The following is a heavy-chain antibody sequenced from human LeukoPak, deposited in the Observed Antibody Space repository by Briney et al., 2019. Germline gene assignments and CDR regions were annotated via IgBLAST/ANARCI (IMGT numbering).Heavy chain of an antibody. D-gene: IGHD3-9*01. J-gene: IGHJ5*02. CDR3: AKGKAYDNLDWFDP. Sequence: PGGSLRLSCAASGFTFSSFAVTWVRQAPGKGLEWVSSIIGTGGSTFYADSVKGRFTISRDNSKNTLYLQMNSLRDEDTAVYYCAKGKAYDNLDWFDPWGQGTLVTVSS. V-gene: IGHV3-23*01. CDR1: GFTFSSFA. CDR2: IIGTGGST.